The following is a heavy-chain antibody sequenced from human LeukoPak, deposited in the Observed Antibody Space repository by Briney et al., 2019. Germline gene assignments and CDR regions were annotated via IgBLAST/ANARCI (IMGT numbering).Heavy chain of an antibody. CDR2: ISGSGGST. Sequence: GGSLRLSCAASGFTFSSYAMSWVRQAPGKGLEWVSAISGSGGSTYYADSVKGRFTISRDNSKDTLYLQMNSLRAEDTAVYYCAKDYDFWSGYPNYWGQGTLVTVSS. D-gene: IGHD3-3*01. J-gene: IGHJ4*02. V-gene: IGHV3-23*01. CDR1: GFTFSSYA. CDR3: AKDYDFWSGYPNY.